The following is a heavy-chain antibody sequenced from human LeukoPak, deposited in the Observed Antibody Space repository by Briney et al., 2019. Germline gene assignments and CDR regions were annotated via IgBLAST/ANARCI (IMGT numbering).Heavy chain of an antibody. Sequence: PGGSLRLSCEMSRFTFSTSIIHWVRQAPGKGLEWVAAMSFDGFSKYYADSMKGRLSISRDESKNTVYLQMESLRFEDTAVYYCAREGHTSGYCGTFGNWGQGTTVAVSS. CDR1: RFTFSTSI. D-gene: IGHD3-22*01. J-gene: IGHJ3*02. V-gene: IGHV3-30*04. CDR2: MSFDGFSK. CDR3: AREGHTSGYCGTFGN.